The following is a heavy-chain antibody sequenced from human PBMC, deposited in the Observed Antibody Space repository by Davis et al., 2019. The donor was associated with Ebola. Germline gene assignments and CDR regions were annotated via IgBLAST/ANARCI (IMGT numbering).Heavy chain of an antibody. CDR2: IRSKTNSYAT. J-gene: IGHJ3*02. V-gene: IGHV3-73*01. CDR1: GFNFSGSS. D-gene: IGHD1-26*01. CDR3: SSTKLVGPTTPAFDI. Sequence: GESLKISCAGYGFNFSGSSIHWVRQASGRGLEWVGHIRSKTNSYATAFAASVKGRFTISRDDSESTAYLQMSSLKSEDTAVYYCSSTKLVGPTTPAFDIWGRGTTVTVSS.